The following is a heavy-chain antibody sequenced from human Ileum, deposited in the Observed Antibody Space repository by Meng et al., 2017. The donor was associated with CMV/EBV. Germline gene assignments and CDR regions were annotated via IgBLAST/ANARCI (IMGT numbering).Heavy chain of an antibody. Sequence: GGSLRLSCAASGFTFSSYEMNWVRQAPGKGLEWVSYISSSGSTIYYADSVKGRFTISRDNAKNSLYLQMNSLRAEDTAVYYCARDRLRYYDFWSGYYNYYYYYGMDVWGQGTTVTVSS. D-gene: IGHD3-3*01. V-gene: IGHV3-48*03. CDR1: GFTFSSYE. J-gene: IGHJ6*02. CDR3: ARDRLRYYDFWSGYYNYYYYYGMDV. CDR2: ISSSGSTI.